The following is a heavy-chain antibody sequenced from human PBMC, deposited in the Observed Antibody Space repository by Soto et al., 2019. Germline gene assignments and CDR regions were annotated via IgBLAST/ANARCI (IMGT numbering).Heavy chain of an antibody. CDR2: ISAYNGNT. CDR3: ASSKTYSSSLNYYYYYGMDV. D-gene: IGHD6-6*01. V-gene: IGHV1-18*01. CDR1: GYTFTSYG. Sequence: QVQLVQSGAEVKKPGASVKVSCKASGYTFTSYGISWVRQAPGQGLEWMGWISAYNGNTNYAQKLLGRVTMTTDTSTITAYMELRILRSDDTAVYYCASSKTYSSSLNYYYYYGMDVWGQGTTVTVSS. J-gene: IGHJ6*02.